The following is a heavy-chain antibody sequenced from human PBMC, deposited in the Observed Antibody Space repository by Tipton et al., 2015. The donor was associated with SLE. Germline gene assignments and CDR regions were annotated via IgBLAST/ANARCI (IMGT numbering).Heavy chain of an antibody. D-gene: IGHD6-13*01. CDR1: GGSISSVGYY. V-gene: IGHV4-31*03. CDR2: FYYGGST. CDR3: AAGIQEGRYYYYMDI. Sequence: TLSLTCSVSGGSISSVGYYWSWIRQHPGKGLEWRGFFYYGGSTYYNPSLMSRVTISVDTSKNQFSLKLTSVTAADTAVYYCAAGIQEGRYYYYMDIWGKGTTVTVSS. J-gene: IGHJ6*03.